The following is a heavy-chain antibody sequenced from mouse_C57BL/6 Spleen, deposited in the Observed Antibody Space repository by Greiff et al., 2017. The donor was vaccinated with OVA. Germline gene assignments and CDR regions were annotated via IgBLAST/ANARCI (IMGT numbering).Heavy chain of an antibody. CDR2: INPGSGGT. Sequence: QVQLQQSGAELVRPGTSVKVSCKASGYAFTNYLIEWVKQRPGQGLEWIGVINPGSGGTNYNEKFKGKATLTADKSSSTAYMQLSSLTSEDSAVYFCEKCNNYDCGFDDWGKGTTLTVSS. CDR1: GYAFTNYL. J-gene: IGHJ2*01. D-gene: IGHD1-3*01. CDR3: EKCNNYDCGFDD. V-gene: IGHV1-54*01.